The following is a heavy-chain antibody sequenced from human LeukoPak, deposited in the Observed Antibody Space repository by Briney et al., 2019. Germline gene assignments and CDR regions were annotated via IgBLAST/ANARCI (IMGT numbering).Heavy chain of an antibody. Sequence: SQTLSLTCAISGDSVSSNSAAWSWIRQSPSRGLEWLGRTYYRSKWYNDYAVSVKSRITINPDTSKNQFSLQLNSVTPEDTAVYYCARDIGIAAAGDLYYFYYWGQGTLVTVSS. CDR1: GDSVSSNSAA. J-gene: IGHJ4*02. D-gene: IGHD6-13*01. CDR3: ARDIGIAAAGDLYYFYY. CDR2: TYYRSKWYN. V-gene: IGHV6-1*01.